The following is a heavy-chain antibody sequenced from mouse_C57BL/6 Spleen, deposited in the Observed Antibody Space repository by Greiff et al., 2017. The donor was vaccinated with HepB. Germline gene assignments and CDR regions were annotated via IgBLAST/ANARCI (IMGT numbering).Heavy chain of an antibody. J-gene: IGHJ2*01. V-gene: IGHV1-42*01. CDR2: INPSTGGT. D-gene: IGHD2-1*01. CDR1: GYSFTGYY. CDR3: ARREGIYYGNEDYFDY. Sequence: EVQLQQSGPELVKPGASVKISCKASGYSFTGYYMNWVKQSPEKSLEWIGEINPSTGGTTYNQKFKAKATLTVDKSSSTAYMQLKSLTSEDSAVYYCARREGIYYGNEDYFDYWGQGTTLTVSS.